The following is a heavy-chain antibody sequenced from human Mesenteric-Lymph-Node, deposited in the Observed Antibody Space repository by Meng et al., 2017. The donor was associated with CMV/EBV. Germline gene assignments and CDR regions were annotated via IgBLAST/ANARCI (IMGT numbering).Heavy chain of an antibody. CDR2: INAGNGNT. CDR1: YPFPTPS. CDR3: ARGPIVVVPAANGWYFDY. D-gene: IGHD2-2*01. J-gene: IGHJ4*02. V-gene: IGHV1-3*01. Sequence: YPFPTPSTPCVCPAPGQRLDWMVCINAGNGNTKYSQQSQGRVTITRDTSASTAYMELSSLRSEDTAVYYCARGPIVVVPAANGWYFDYWGQGTLVTVSS.